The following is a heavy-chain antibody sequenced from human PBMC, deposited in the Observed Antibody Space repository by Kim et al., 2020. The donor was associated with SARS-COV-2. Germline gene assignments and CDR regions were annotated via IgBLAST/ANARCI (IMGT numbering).Heavy chain of an antibody. CDR1: GYTFTSYG. CDR3: ARENLRFLEWLLNDP. D-gene: IGHD3-3*01. J-gene: IGHJ5*02. Sequence: ASVKVSCKASGYTFTSYGISWVRQAPGQGLEWMGWISAYNGNTNYAQKLQGRVTMTTDTSTSTAYMELRSLRSDDTAVYYCARENLRFLEWLLNDPWGQGTLVTVSS. CDR2: ISAYNGNT. V-gene: IGHV1-18*01.